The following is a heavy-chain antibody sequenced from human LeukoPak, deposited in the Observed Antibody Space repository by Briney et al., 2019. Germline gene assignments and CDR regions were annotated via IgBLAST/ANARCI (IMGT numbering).Heavy chain of an antibody. V-gene: IGHV3-43*02. Sequence: GGSLRLSCVASGFTLDDSALHWVRHAPGKALECISLISGDGDNTYYADSVKGRFTISRDTSTNSLYLQMSSLRAEDTAFYYCAKGVRSGTYYNCFDPWGQGTLVTVSS. J-gene: IGHJ5*02. CDR2: ISGDGDNT. D-gene: IGHD1-26*01. CDR3: AKGVRSGTYYNCFDP. CDR1: GFTLDDSA.